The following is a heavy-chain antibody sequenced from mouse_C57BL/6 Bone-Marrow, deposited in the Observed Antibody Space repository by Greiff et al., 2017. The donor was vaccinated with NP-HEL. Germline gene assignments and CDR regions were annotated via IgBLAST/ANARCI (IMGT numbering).Heavy chain of an antibody. V-gene: IGHV2-2*01. D-gene: IGHD1-1*02. CDR1: GFSLTSYG. CDR3: ARGSGMAY. J-gene: IGHJ3*01. Sequence: QVQLKESGPGLVQPSQSLSITCTVSGFSLTSYGVHWVRQSPGKGLEWLGVIWSGGSTDYNAAFISRLSISKDNSKSQVFFKMNSLQADDTAIYYCARGSGMAYWGQGTLVTVSA. CDR2: IWSGGST.